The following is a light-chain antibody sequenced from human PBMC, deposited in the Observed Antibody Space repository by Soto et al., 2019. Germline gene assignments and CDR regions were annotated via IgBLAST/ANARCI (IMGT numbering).Light chain of an antibody. CDR3: LLYHGGAPV. J-gene: IGLJ2*01. V-gene: IGLV7-43*01. CDR1: TGAVTVAYY. Sequence: QAVVTQQPSQTVSPGGTVTLTCASSTGAVTVAYYPNWFQQKPGQAPRALIYSTNNKHSWTPARFSGSLLGDKAALTLSGVQPEDEAEYYCLLYHGGAPVFGGGTKLTVL. CDR2: STN.